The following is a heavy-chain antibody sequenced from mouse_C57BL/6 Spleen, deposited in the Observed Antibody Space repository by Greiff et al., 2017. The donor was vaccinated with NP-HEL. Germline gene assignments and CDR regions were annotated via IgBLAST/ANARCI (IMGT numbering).Heavy chain of an antibody. V-gene: IGHV10-1*01. CDR1: GFSFNTYA. J-gene: IGHJ1*03. CDR3: VRDYDYGNWYFDV. D-gene: IGHD2-4*01. CDR2: IRSKSNNYAT. Sequence: EVQRVESGGGLVQPKGSLKLSCAASGFSFNTYAMNWVRQAPGKGLEWVARIRSKSNNYATYYADSVKDRFTISRDDSESMLYLQMNNLKTEDTAMYYCVRDYDYGNWYFDVWGTGTTVTVSS.